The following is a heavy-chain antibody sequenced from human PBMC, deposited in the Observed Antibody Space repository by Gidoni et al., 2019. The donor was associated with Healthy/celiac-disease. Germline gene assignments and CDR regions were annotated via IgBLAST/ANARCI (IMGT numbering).Heavy chain of an antibody. Sequence: QVQLQESGPGLVKPSETLSLTCTVAGGSISSYYWSWIRQTPGKGLEWIVYIYYSGSTNYNPSLKSRVTISVDTSKNQFSLKLSSVTAADTAVYYCARVVAAAGTYIDYWGQGTLVTVSS. CDR3: ARVVAAAGTYIDY. J-gene: IGHJ4*02. CDR2: IYYSGST. CDR1: GGSISSYY. V-gene: IGHV4-59*01. D-gene: IGHD6-13*01.